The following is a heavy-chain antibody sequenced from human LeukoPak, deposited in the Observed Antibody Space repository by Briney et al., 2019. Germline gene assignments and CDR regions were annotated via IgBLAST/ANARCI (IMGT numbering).Heavy chain of an antibody. CDR2: VGDSGSDT. Sequence: HPGGSLRLSCAASGFTFTSYAMSWVRQAPGKGLEWVSAVGDSGSDTYYADSVKGRFTISRDNSKNTVHLQMNSLRAEDTAVYYCAKDRYSSPYYYMDVWGKGTTVTVSS. D-gene: IGHD4-11*01. CDR1: GFTFTSYA. J-gene: IGHJ6*03. CDR3: AKDRYSSPYYYMDV. V-gene: IGHV3-23*01.